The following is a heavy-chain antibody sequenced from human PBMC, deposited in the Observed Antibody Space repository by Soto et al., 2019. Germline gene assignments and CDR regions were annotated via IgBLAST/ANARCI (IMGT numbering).Heavy chain of an antibody. CDR3: ARRYGSSFDY. J-gene: IGHJ4*02. CDR1: GGSISSYY. Sequence: SETLSLTCTVSGGSISSYYWSWIRQPPGKGLEWLGYIYYSGSTNYNPSLKSRVTISVDTSKNQFSLKLSSVTAADTAVYYCARRYGSSFDYWGQGTLVTVSS. CDR2: IYYSGST. V-gene: IGHV4-59*08. D-gene: IGHD4-17*01.